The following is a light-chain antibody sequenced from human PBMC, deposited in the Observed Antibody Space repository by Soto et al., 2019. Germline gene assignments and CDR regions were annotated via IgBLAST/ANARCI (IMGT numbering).Light chain of an antibody. V-gene: IGKV1-5*01. J-gene: IGKJ1*01. CDR3: QHYNSYSEA. CDR1: QSISSW. Sequence: DIKLTHSHSTLSASVGDRVTLTCRASQSISSWLAWYQQKPGKAPKLLIYDASSLESGVPQRFSGSGSGTEFTLTISSLQTDDFSTYYCQHYNSYSEAFGQGTKVDI. CDR2: DAS.